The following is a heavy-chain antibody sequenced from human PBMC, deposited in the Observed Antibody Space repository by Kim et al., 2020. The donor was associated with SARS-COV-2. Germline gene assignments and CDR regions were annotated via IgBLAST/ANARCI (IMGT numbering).Heavy chain of an antibody. D-gene: IGHD2-2*01. CDR3: AKNVHITSVTFLWYFDL. V-gene: IGHV3-23*01. CDR2: IFGSGHGT. J-gene: IGHJ2*01. Sequence: GGSLRLSCSASRFTFSSSAMTWVRQAPGKGLEWVSSIFGSGHGTYYADSVKGRFIISRDNSKNTLYLQMTNLRADDTAVYYCAKNVHITSVTFLWYFDLWGRG. CDR1: RFTFSSSA.